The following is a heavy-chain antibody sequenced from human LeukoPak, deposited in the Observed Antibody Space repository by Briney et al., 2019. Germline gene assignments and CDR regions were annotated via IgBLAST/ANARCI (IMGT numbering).Heavy chain of an antibody. Sequence: SETLSLTCTVSGGSISSYYWSWIRQPPGKGLEWIGYIYYSGSTNYNPSLKSRVTISVDTSKNQFSLKLSSVTAADTAVYYCARVGARRALDYWGQGTLVTVSS. J-gene: IGHJ4*02. CDR1: GGSISSYY. V-gene: IGHV4-59*01. D-gene: IGHD1-26*01. CDR3: ARVGARRALDY. CDR2: IYYSGST.